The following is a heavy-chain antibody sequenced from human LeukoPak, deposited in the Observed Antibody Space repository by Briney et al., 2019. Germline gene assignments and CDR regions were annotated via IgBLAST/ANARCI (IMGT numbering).Heavy chain of an antibody. CDR3: ADPPNAGY. CDR2: IGGSDGRT. CDR1: GFPLENYA. J-gene: IGHJ4*02. V-gene: IGHV3-23*01. Sequence: TGGPLGLPVAPSGFPLENYAISGAPRPPGRVWEWVSSIGGSDGRTYYAESVQGRFTISRDNSKKTLFLQMNSLRVEDTAVYFCADPPNAGYWGRGTLVTVSS. D-gene: IGHD4/OR15-4a*01.